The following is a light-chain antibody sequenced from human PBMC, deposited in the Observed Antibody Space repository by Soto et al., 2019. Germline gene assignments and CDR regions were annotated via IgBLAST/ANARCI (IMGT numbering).Light chain of an antibody. CDR3: LQYDVYPRT. CDR2: KAS. Sequence: DIQMTQSPSTLSASVGDRVTITCRASQNINRWLAWYQQRPGKAPNLLIHKASTLEAGVPSRFSGSASGTEVSITISSLQPDEFAAYFFLQYDVYPRTFDGGTKVEIK. V-gene: IGKV1-5*03. CDR1: QNINRW. J-gene: IGKJ4*01.